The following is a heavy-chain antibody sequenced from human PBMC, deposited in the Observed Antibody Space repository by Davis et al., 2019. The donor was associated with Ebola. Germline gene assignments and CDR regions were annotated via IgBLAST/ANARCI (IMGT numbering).Heavy chain of an antibody. Sequence: GESLKISCAASGFPFSSYGMHWVRQAPGKGLEWVTSISDDGAKEYYADSVKGRFTIARDNSKNILYLQMNSLRPEDTAVYYCARGGSDGSLYLNWFNPWGQGNLVTVSS. CDR2: ISDDGAKE. D-gene: IGHD2-15*01. J-gene: IGHJ5*02. CDR1: GFPFSSYG. CDR3: ARGGSDGSLYLNWFNP. V-gene: IGHV3-30*03.